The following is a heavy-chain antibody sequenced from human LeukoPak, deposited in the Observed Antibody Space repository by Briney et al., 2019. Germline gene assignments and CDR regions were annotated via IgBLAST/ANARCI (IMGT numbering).Heavy chain of an antibody. V-gene: IGHV1-69*05. CDR3: AKGLIVVVPAAPDDY. CDR2: IIPTFGTA. Sequence: SVKVSCKASGGTFSNYAINWVRQAPGQGLEWMGMIIPTFGTANYAQKFQGRVTITTDEFTSTAYMELSSLRSEDTAVYYCAKGLIVVVPAAPDDYWGQGTLVTVSS. CDR1: GGTFSNYA. D-gene: IGHD2-2*01. J-gene: IGHJ4*02.